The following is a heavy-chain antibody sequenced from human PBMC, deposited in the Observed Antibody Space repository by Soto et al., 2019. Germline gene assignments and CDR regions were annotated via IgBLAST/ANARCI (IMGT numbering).Heavy chain of an antibody. CDR3: AGGGDYYTGYDY. V-gene: IGHV4-61*08. CDR1: GGSVSSGGYY. CDR2: IYYTGST. D-gene: IGHD2-21*01. J-gene: IGHJ4*02. Sequence: PSETLSLTCTVSGGSVSSGGYYLSWIRQPPGKGLEWIGYIYYTGSTDYNPSLKSRVTISVDTSKKKFSLKVNSVTAADTAVYYCAGGGDYYTGYDYWGQGTLVTVSS.